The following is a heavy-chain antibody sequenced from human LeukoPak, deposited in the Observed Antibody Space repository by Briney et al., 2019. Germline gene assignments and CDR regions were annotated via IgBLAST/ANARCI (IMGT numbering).Heavy chain of an antibody. CDR3: ARETVIAVAGNFDY. D-gene: IGHD6-19*01. CDR2: IIPILGIA. Sequence: SVKVSCKASGGTFSSYAISWVRQAPGQGLEWMGRIIPILGIANYAQKFQGRVTITADKSTSTAYMELSSLRSEDTAVYYCARETVIAVAGNFDYWGQGTLVTVSS. V-gene: IGHV1-69*04. CDR1: GGTFSSYA. J-gene: IGHJ4*02.